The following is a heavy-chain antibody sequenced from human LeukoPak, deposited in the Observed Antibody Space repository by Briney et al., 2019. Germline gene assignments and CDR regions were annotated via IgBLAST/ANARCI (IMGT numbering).Heavy chain of an antibody. V-gene: IGHV4-39*01. CDR3: ARVGSGCSSTSCYSAYYYYYMDV. D-gene: IGHD2-2*02. J-gene: IGHJ6*03. Sequence: PSETLSLTCTVSGGSISSSSYYWGWIRQPPGKGLEWIGSIYYSGSTYYNPSLKSRVTISVDTSKNQFSLKLSSATAADTAVYYCARVGSGCSSTSCYSAYYYYYMDVWGKGTTVTVSS. CDR2: IYYSGST. CDR1: GGSISSSSYY.